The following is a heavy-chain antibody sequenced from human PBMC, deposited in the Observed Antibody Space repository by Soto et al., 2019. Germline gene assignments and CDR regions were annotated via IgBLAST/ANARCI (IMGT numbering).Heavy chain of an antibody. D-gene: IGHD3-22*01. CDR2: IWYDGSNE. J-gene: IGHJ3*02. Sequence: QVQLVESGGGVVQPGRSLRLSCAASGFTFSRYGMHWVRQAPGKGLEWVAVIWYDGSNEYYADSVKGRFTISRDNSKNTLYLQMNSLRVEDTAVYYCATEPRDYYDSSGSIWGQGTMVTVSS. CDR1: GFTFSRYG. CDR3: ATEPRDYYDSSGSI. V-gene: IGHV3-33*01.